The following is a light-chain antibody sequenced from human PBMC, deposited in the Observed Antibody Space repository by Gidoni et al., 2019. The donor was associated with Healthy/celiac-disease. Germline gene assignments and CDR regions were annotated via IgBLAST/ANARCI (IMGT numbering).Light chain of an antibody. CDR1: QSVSSY. Sequence: EIVLTQSPATLSLSPGERATLSSRASQSVSSYLAWYQQKPGQAPRLLIYDASNRATGIPARFSGSGSGTDFTLTISSLEPEDFAVYYCQQRSNWPSYTFGQXTKLEI. CDR3: QQRSNWPSYT. CDR2: DAS. J-gene: IGKJ2*01. V-gene: IGKV3-11*01.